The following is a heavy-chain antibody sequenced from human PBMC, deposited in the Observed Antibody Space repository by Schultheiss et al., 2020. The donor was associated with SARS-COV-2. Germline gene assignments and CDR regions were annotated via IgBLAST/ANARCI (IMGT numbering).Heavy chain of an antibody. CDR1: GFTFGDYA. D-gene: IGHD3-22*01. J-gene: IGHJ6*02. V-gene: IGHV3-23*01. Sequence: GESLKISCTASGFTFGDYAMSWFRQAPGKGLEWLSTISDSGGSTYYADSVKGRFTISRDNSKNTLYLQMNSLRVEDTAVYYCAKRGAYYYDSSGYLHYYYYGMDVWGQGTTVTVSS. CDR3: AKRGAYYYDSSGYLHYYYYGMDV. CDR2: ISDSGGST.